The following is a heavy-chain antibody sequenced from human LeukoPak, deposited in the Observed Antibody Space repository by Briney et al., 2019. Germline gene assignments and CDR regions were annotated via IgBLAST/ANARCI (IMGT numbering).Heavy chain of an antibody. V-gene: IGHV1-2*02. D-gene: IGHD3-10*01. CDR1: GYTFTGYY. CDR3: ARDGEYYYGSGSYDY. J-gene: IGHJ4*02. CDR2: INPNSGGT. Sequence: ASVKVSCKASGYTFTGYYMHWVRQAPGRGLEWMGWINPNSGGTNYAQKFQGRVTMTRDTSISTAYMELSRLRSDDTAVYYCARDGEYYYGSGSYDYWGQGTLVTVSS.